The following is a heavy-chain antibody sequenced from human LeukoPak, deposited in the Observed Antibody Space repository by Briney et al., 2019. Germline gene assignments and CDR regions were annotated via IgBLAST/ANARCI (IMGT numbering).Heavy chain of an antibody. CDR1: GFTFSSYG. D-gene: IGHD6-13*01. CDR2: IRYDGSNK. CDR3: AKSGSIAAAGTLHVDY. Sequence: PGRSLRLSCAASGFTFSSYGMHWVRQAPGKGLEWVAFIRYDGSNKYYADSVKGRFTISRDNSKNTLYLQMNSLRAEDTAVYYCAKSGSIAAAGTLHVDYWGQGTLVTVSS. J-gene: IGHJ4*02. V-gene: IGHV3-30*02.